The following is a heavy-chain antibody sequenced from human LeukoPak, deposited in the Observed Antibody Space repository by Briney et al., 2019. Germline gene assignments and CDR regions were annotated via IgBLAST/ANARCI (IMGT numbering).Heavy chain of an antibody. CDR2: IRYDGSNK. D-gene: IGHD2-2*01. J-gene: IGHJ4*02. V-gene: IGHV3-30*02. CDR3: ATIYGVVPAAADHYYFDY. CDR1: GFTFSSYG. Sequence: PGGSLRLSCAASGFTFSSYGMHWVRQAPGKGLEWVAFIRYDGSNKYYADSVKGRFTISRDNSKNTLYLQMNSLRAEDTAVYYCATIYGVVPAAADHYYFDYWGQGTLVTVSS.